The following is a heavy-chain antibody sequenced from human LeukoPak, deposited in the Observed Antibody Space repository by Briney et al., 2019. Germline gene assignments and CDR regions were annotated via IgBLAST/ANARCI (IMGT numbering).Heavy chain of an antibody. CDR3: ARDQRYCSSRSCPWEPFDY. J-gene: IGHJ4*02. CDR2: IKQEGIEK. V-gene: IGHV3-7*05. CDR1: GFTFSNYW. D-gene: IGHD2-2*01. Sequence: GGSLRLSCAASGFTFSNYWMRWVRQAPGKGLEWVANIKQEGIEKYYVDSVKGRFTISRGNSKNSLYLKMKRRRYEDTGVYYCARDQRYCSSRSCPWEPFDYWGQGTLVTVSS.